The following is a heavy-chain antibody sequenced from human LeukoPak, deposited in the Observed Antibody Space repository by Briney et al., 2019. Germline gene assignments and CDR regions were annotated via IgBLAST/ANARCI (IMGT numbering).Heavy chain of an antibody. Sequence: SETLSLTCTVSGGSIGSYYWSWIRQPPGKGLEWIGYIYYSGSTYYNPSLKSRVTISVDTSKNQFSLRLSSVTAADTALYYCARSLHISAPFDVWGQGTLVTVSS. J-gene: IGHJ4*02. D-gene: IGHD2-21*01. CDR3: ARSLHISAPFDV. CDR1: GGSIGSYY. CDR2: IYYSGST. V-gene: IGHV4-59*08.